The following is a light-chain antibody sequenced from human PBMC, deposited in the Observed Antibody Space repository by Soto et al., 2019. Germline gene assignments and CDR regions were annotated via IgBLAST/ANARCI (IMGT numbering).Light chain of an antibody. J-gene: IGKJ4*01. V-gene: IGKV1-27*01. CDR3: QKYNIAPLT. Sequence: DIQMTQSPSSLSASVGDRVTITCRARQDISNYLAWYQQKSGKVPKLLIYAASTLQSGVPSRFSGSGSGTDFTLTIGSLQPEDVATYYCQKYNIAPLTFGGGTKVEI. CDR2: AAS. CDR1: QDISNY.